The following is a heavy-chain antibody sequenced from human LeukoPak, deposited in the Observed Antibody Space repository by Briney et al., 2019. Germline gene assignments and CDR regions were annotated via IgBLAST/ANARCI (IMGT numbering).Heavy chain of an antibody. CDR1: GDSINSGGYY. V-gene: IGHV4-31*03. J-gene: IGHJ1*01. Sequence: SETLSLTCTVSGDSINSGGYYWTWIRQHPGKGLEWIGYIYYSGSTYYNPSLRSRVTLSLDTSKNQFSLKLNSVTAADTAVYYCASQANFYDGSGYFRPWGQGTLVTVSS. D-gene: IGHD3-22*01. CDR3: ASQANFYDGSGYFRP. CDR2: IYYSGST.